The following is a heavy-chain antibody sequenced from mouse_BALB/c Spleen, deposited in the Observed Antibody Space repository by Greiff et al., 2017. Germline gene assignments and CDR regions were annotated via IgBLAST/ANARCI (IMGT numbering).Heavy chain of an antibody. CDR1: GYTFTSYW. V-gene: IGHV1S22*01. Sequence: KQPGSELVRPGASVKLSCKASGYTFTSYWMHWVKQRHGQGLEWIGNIYPGSGSTNYDEKFKSKGTLTVDTSSSTAYMHLSSLTSEDSAVYYCTRSPDGYFDYWGQGTTLTVSS. CDR2: IYPGSGST. D-gene: IGHD2-3*01. CDR3: TRSPDGYFDY. J-gene: IGHJ2*01.